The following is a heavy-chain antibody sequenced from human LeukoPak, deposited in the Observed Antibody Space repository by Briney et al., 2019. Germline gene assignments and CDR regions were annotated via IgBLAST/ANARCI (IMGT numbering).Heavy chain of an antibody. V-gene: IGHV3-23*01. D-gene: IGHD6-19*01. CDR2: ISSSGGST. CDR3: AKDLGIAVAEEFDY. CDR1: GFTFSSYA. Sequence: GGSLRLSCAASGFTFSSYAMSWVRQAPGKGLEWVSAISSSGGSTYYADSVKGRFTISRDNSKNTLYLQMNSLRAEDTAVYYCAKDLGIAVAEEFDYWGQGTLVTVSS. J-gene: IGHJ4*02.